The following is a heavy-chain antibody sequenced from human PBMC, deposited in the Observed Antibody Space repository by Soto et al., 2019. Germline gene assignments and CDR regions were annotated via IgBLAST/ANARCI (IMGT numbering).Heavy chain of an antibody. CDR2: IYYSGST. CDR3: ARGGWDSSGWLDY. D-gene: IGHD6-19*01. Sequence: SETLSLTCTVSGGSISSGDYYWSWIRQPPGKGLEWIGYIYYSGSTYYNPSLKSRVTISVDTSKNQFSLKLSSVTAADTAVYYCARGGWDSSGWLDYWGQGTLVTVSS. V-gene: IGHV4-30-4*01. CDR1: GGSISSGDYY. J-gene: IGHJ4*02.